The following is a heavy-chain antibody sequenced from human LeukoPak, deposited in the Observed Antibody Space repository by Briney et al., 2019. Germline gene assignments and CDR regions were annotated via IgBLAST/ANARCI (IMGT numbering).Heavy chain of an antibody. Sequence: PSETLSLTCAVYGGSVRGYYWIWIRQSRGKGLEWIGEINHSGSTNYNPSLKSRVTMSVDTSKNQFSLKVRSVTAADTAVYYHAAQWLASNWFDPWGQGTLVTVSS. CDR3: AAQWLASNWFDP. CDR2: INHSGST. J-gene: IGHJ5*02. D-gene: IGHD6-19*01. V-gene: IGHV4-34*01. CDR1: GGSVRGYY.